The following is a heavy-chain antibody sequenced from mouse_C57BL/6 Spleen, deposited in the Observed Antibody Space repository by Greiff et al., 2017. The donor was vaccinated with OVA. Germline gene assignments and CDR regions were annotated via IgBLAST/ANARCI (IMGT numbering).Heavy chain of an antibody. V-gene: IGHV1-82*01. Sequence: VNVVESGPELVKPGASVKISCKASGYAFSSSWMNWVKQRPGKGLEWIGRIYPGDGDTNYNGKFKGKATLTADKSSSTAYMQLSSLTSEDSAVYFCARDYYGSSGYWGQGTTLTVSS. CDR1: GYAFSSSW. CDR2: IYPGDGDT. D-gene: IGHD1-1*01. CDR3: ARDYYGSSGY. J-gene: IGHJ2*01.